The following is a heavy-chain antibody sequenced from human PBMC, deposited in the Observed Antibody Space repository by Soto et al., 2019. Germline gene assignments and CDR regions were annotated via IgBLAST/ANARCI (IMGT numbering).Heavy chain of an antibody. V-gene: IGHV1-3*01. J-gene: IGHJ5*02. CDR1: GYTFTSYA. CDR2: INAGNGNT. Sequence: ASVTVSCKASGYTFTSYAMHWVRQAPGQRLEWMGWINAGNGNTKYSQKFQGRVTITRDTSASTAYMELSSLRSEDTAVYYCASGVADLPHNWFDPWGQGTLVTVSS. D-gene: IGHD6-19*01. CDR3: ASGVADLPHNWFDP.